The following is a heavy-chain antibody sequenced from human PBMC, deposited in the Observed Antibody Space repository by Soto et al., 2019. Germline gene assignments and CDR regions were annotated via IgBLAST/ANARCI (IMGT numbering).Heavy chain of an antibody. D-gene: IGHD6-6*01. CDR2: IKQDGSEK. V-gene: IGHV3-7*03. CDR1: GFSFTTYW. CDR3: VRSLAEGFDI. J-gene: IGHJ3*02. Sequence: PGGSLRLSCAASGFSFTTYWMNWVRQAPGKGLEWVANIKQDGSEKHYVDSVTGRFTISRDNAKNSLFLQMNSLKVEDTAMYYCVRSLAEGFDIWGPGTMVTVSS.